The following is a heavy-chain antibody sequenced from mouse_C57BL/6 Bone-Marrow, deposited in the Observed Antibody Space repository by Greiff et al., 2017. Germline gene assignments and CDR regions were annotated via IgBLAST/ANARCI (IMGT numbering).Heavy chain of an antibody. CDR3: ARGGRGYGNYGLAGFDY. Sequence: VQLQQPGAELVKPGASVKLSCKASGYTFTSYWMQWVKQRPGQGLEWIGEIDPSDSYTNYNQKFKGKDTLTVDTSASTAYMQLSSLTAEDSEVYYCARGGRGYGNYGLAGFDYWGQGTLVTVSA. CDR1: GYTFTSYW. D-gene: IGHD2-1*01. J-gene: IGHJ3*01. V-gene: IGHV1-50*01. CDR2: IDPSDSYT.